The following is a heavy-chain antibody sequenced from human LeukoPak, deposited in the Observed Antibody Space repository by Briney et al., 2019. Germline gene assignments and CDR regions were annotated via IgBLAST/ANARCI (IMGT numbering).Heavy chain of an antibody. V-gene: IGHV4-59*01. CDR1: GGSISSYY. J-gene: IGHJ4*02. D-gene: IGHD5-12*01. Sequence: SETLSLTCTVSGGSISSYYWSWIRQPPGKGLEWIGFIYYSGSANYNPSLRSRVTMSVDTSKNQFSLKLTSVTAADTAVYYCARTGVVATFYFFDYWGQGILVTVSA. CDR2: IYYSGSA. CDR3: ARTGVVATFYFFDY.